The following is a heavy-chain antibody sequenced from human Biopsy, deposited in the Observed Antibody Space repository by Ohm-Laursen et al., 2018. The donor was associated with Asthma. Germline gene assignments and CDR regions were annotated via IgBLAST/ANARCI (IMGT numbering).Heavy chain of an antibody. CDR2: LHYSGSPYYT. D-gene: IGHD6-13*01. Sequence: TLSLTCTVSGGSISNSNYYWGWIRQSPGKGLEWIGSLHYSGSPYYTFYNPSLESRVTISLDASKNEFSLRLTYVTAADTAQYYCVRGSSSWHHGPFHYYYGLDVWGQGTTVTVSS. CDR3: VRGSSSWHHGPFHYYYGLDV. V-gene: IGHV4-39*01. J-gene: IGHJ6*02. CDR1: GGSISNSNYY.